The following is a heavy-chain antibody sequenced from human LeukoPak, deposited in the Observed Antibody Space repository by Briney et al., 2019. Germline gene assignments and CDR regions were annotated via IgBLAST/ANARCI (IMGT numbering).Heavy chain of an antibody. V-gene: IGHV3-23*01. CDR3: ARALGVVTAEIFDY. J-gene: IGHJ4*02. CDR1: GFTFSGYT. CDR2: IRGSGDNT. D-gene: IGHD1-26*01. Sequence: GGSLRLSCAASGFTFSGYTMNWVRQAPDKGLEWVSSIRGSGDNTFYADSVKGRFTISSDNSKNTLYLQMNSLRAEDTAVYYCARALGVVTAEIFDYWGQGTLVTVSS.